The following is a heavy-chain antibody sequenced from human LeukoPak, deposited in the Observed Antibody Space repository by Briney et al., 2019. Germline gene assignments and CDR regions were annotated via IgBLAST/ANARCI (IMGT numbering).Heavy chain of an antibody. D-gene: IGHD3-22*01. CDR1: GFTFDDYA. V-gene: IGHV3-9*01. CDR3: AKVLWAYYDSSGYYSDAFDI. CDR2: ISWNSGSI. J-gene: IGHJ3*02. Sequence: PGRSLSLSCAASGFTFDDYAMHWVRQAPGKGLEWVSGISWNSGSIGYADSVKGRFTISRDNAKNSLYLQMNSLRAEDTALYYCAKVLWAYYDSSGYYSDAFDIWGQGTMVTVSS.